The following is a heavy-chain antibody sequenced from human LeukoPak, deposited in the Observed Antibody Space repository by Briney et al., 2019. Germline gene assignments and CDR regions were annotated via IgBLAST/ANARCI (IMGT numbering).Heavy chain of an antibody. Sequence: PGGSLRLSCAASGFTFSSYSINWVRQAPGKGLEWVSSISYSSSYIYYADSVKGRFTISRDKPKNSLYLQMNSLRAEDTAVYYCARDLGWYYYDSSSYPGLDYWGQGTLVTVSS. CDR3: ARDLGWYYYDSSSYPGLDY. D-gene: IGHD3-22*01. CDR1: GFTFSSYS. CDR2: ISYSSSYI. V-gene: IGHV3-21*01. J-gene: IGHJ4*02.